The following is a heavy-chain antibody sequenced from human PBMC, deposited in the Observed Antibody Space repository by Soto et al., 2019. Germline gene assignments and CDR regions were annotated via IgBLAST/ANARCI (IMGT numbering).Heavy chain of an antibody. J-gene: IGHJ6*02. Sequence: GGSLRLSCAASGFTFSNYEMSWVRQAPGKGLEWLSYIPSSGSPMYYADSVKGRFTISRDNAKNTLYLQMNSLRAEDTAVYYCAKGLLIMVRKVIIPPQYYYGMDVWGQGTTVTVSS. CDR3: AKGLLIMVRKVIIPPQYYYGMDV. V-gene: IGHV3-48*03. CDR1: GFTFSNYE. D-gene: IGHD3-10*01. CDR2: IPSSGSPM.